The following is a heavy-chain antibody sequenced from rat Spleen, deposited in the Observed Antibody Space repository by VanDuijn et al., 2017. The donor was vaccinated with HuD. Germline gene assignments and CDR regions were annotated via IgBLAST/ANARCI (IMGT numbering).Heavy chain of an antibody. D-gene: IGHD4-3*01. J-gene: IGHJ4*01. CDR1: GFTFNNYG. V-gene: IGHV5-19*01. CDR3: ARHNSGYGVMDA. CDR2: ISPSGGST. Sequence: EVQLVESGGGLVQPGRSLKLSCVASGFTFNNYGMHWIRQAPTKGLEWVASISPSGGSTYYRDSVKGRFTISRDNAKSSLYLQMNSLKSEDTATYYCARHNSGYGVMDAWGQGASVTVSS.